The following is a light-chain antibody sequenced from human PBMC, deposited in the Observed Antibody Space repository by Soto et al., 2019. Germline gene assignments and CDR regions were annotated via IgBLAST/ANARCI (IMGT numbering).Light chain of an antibody. CDR3: QQYGSSPLT. CDR1: QSVSSSY. Sequence: EIVFSPSPMTLSFSPGERATLSCLASQSVSSSYLAWYQQKPGQAPRLLIYGASSRATGIPDRFSGSGSGTDFTLTISRLEPEDFAVYYCQQYGSSPLTFGGGTKVDIK. V-gene: IGKV3-20*01. J-gene: IGKJ4*01. CDR2: GAS.